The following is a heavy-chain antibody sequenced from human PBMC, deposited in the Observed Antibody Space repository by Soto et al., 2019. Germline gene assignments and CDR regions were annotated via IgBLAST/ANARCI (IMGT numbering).Heavy chain of an antibody. V-gene: IGHV1-3*05. D-gene: IGHD2-21*02. J-gene: IGHJ4*02. CDR3: AMSIVVVTALDY. CDR2: INAGNGNT. CDR1: GYTFTSYA. Sequence: QVQLVQSGAEEKKPGASVKVSCKASGYTFTSYAMHWVRQAPGQRLEWMGWINAGNGNTKYSQKFQGRVTITRDTSASTAYMELSSVRSEDTALYYCAMSIVVVTALDYLGQGTLVTVSS.